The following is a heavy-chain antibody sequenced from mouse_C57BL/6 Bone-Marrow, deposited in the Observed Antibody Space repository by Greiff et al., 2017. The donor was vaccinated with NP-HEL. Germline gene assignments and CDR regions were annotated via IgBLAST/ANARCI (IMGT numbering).Heavy chain of an antibody. J-gene: IGHJ2*01. V-gene: IGHV5-9*01. CDR3: ARQGLLHDY. CDR1: GFTFSSYT. CDR2: ISGGGGNT. D-gene: IGHD2-3*01. Sequence: EVMLVESGGGLVKPGGSLKLSCAASGFTFSSYTMSWVRQTPEKRLEWVATISGGGGNTYYPDSVKGRFTISRDNAKNTLYLQMSSLRSEDMALYYCARQGLLHDYWGQGTTLTVSS.